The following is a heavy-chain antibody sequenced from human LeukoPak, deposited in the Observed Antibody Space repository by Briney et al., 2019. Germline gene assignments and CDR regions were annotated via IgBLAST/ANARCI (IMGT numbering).Heavy chain of an antibody. CDR2: ISAYNGNT. CDR3: AATIYCRTVSCLRNYYFDD. V-gene: IGHV1-18*01. CDR1: GYTFTSYG. D-gene: IGHD2-2*01. J-gene: IGHJ4*01. Sequence: ASVKVSCKASGYTFTSYGISWVRQAPGQGLEWMGWISAYNGNTNYAQRLQGRVTMTTDTSTSTAYMELRSLRSDDTAVYYCAATIYCRTVSCLRNYYFDDWGQGTLVTVSS.